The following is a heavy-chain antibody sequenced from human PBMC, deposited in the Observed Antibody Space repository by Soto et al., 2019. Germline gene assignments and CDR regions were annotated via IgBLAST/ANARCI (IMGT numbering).Heavy chain of an antibody. J-gene: IGHJ4*02. Sequence: GGSLRLSCAASGFTFSSYGMHWVRQAPGKGLEWVAVIWYDGSNKYYADSVKGRFTISRDNSKNTLYLQMNSLRAEDTAVYYCAREAVAGMCFDYWGQGTLVTVSS. CDR3: AREAVAGMCFDY. D-gene: IGHD6-19*01. CDR2: IWYDGSNK. V-gene: IGHV3-33*01. CDR1: GFTFSSYG.